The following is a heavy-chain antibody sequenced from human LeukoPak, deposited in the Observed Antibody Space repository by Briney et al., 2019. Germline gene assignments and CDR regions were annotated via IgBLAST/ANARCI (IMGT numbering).Heavy chain of an antibody. J-gene: IGHJ4*02. CDR3: AIRVGASWDLWPYYFDY. CDR2: ISGSGGST. CDR1: GGSISNKY. V-gene: IGHV3-23*01. D-gene: IGHD1-26*01. Sequence: ETLSLTCTVSGGSISNKYWSWVRQAPGKGLEWVSAISGSGGSTYYADSVRGRFTISRDNSKNTLHLQLNSLRAEDTAVYYCAIRVGASWDLWPYYFDYWGQGTLVTVSS.